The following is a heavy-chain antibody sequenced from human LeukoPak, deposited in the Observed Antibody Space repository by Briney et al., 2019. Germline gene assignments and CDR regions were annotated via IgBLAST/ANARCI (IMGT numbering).Heavy chain of an antibody. D-gene: IGHD2/OR15-2a*01. Sequence: GGSLRLSCAISGFTFSSYSMNWVRQAPGKGLEWVSYITSSSSTIYYADSVKGRFTISRDNAKNSLHLQMNSLRDEDTAVYYCARAPSMGDFAYWGQGTLVTVSS. CDR2: ITSSSSTI. CDR1: GFTFSSYS. J-gene: IGHJ4*02. V-gene: IGHV3-48*02. CDR3: ARAPSMGDFAY.